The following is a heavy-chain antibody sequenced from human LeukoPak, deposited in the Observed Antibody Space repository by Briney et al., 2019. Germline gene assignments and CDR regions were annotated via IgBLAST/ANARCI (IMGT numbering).Heavy chain of an antibody. Sequence: ASVKVSCKASGYTFTSYGISWVRQAPGQGLEWMGWISAYNGNTNYAQKLQGRVTMTTDTSTSTAYMELRSLRSEDTAVYYCATGVIRFLEWLSFPFDYWGQGTLVTVSS. V-gene: IGHV1-18*01. J-gene: IGHJ4*02. CDR3: ATGVIRFLEWLSFPFDY. CDR2: ISAYNGNT. CDR1: GYTFTSYG. D-gene: IGHD3-3*01.